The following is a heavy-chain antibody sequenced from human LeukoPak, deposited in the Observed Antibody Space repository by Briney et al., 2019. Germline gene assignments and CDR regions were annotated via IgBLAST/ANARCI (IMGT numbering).Heavy chain of an antibody. V-gene: IGHV4-39*07. D-gene: IGHD1-26*01. CDR1: GGSISGSSYY. Sequence: SETLSLTCTVSGGSISGSSYYWGWIRQPPGKGLEWIGSIYYSGSTYYNPSLKSRVTISVDTSKNQFSLKLSSVTAADTAVYYCARDLIIVGATFFDYWGQGTLVTVSS. CDR2: IYYSGST. CDR3: ARDLIIVGATFFDY. J-gene: IGHJ4*02.